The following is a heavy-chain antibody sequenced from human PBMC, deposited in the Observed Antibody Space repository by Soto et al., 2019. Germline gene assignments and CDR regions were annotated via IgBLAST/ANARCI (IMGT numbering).Heavy chain of an antibody. CDR1: GGSISSGGYS. CDR3: ARATNSDLGFGAFDI. D-gene: IGHD1-7*01. J-gene: IGHJ3*02. Sequence: PSETLSLTCAVSGGSISSGGYSWSWIRQPPGKGLEWIGYIYHSGSTYYNPSLKSRVTISVDRSKNQFSLKLSSVTAADTAVYYCARATNSDLGFGAFDIWGQGTMVTVSS. V-gene: IGHV4-30-2*01. CDR2: IYHSGST.